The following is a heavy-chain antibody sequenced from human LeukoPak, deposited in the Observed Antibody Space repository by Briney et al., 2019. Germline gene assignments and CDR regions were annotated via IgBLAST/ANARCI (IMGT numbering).Heavy chain of an antibody. J-gene: IGHJ4*02. D-gene: IGHD2-21*02. CDR1: GFTVSSNY. CDR3: ARDRYCGGDCYSDY. Sequence: GGSLRLSCAASGFTVSSNYMSWVRQAPGKGLEWVSVIYSGGSTYYADSVKGRFTISRDNSKNMLYLQMNSLRAEDTAVYYCARDRYCGGDCYSDYWGQGTLVTVSS. V-gene: IGHV3-53*01. CDR2: IYSGGST.